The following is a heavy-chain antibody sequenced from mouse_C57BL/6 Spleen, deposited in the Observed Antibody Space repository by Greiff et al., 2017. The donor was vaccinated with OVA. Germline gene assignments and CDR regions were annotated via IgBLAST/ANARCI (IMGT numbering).Heavy chain of an antibody. CDR3: ARGTTVVPPEYFDY. Sequence: QVQLQQPGAELVKPGASVKLSCKASGYAFTSYWMHWVKQRPGQGLEWIGMIHPNSGSTNYNEKFKSKATLTVDKSSSTAYMQLSSLTSEDSAVYYCARGTTVVPPEYFDYWGQGTTLTVSS. D-gene: IGHD1-1*01. CDR1: GYAFTSYW. CDR2: IHPNSGST. V-gene: IGHV1-64*01. J-gene: IGHJ2*01.